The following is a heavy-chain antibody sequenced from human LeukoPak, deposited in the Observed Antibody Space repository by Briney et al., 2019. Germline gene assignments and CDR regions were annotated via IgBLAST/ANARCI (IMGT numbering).Heavy chain of an antibody. V-gene: IGHV3-7*01. CDR2: IKQDGSEK. CDR1: GFTFSSYW. J-gene: IGHJ6*03. Sequence: GGSLRLSCAASGFTFSSYWMSWVRQAPGKGLEWVANIKQDGSEKYYVDSVKGRFTISRDNAKNSLYLQMNSLRAEDTAVYYCARDQRYGIAVAGRVYYYYYMDVWGKGTTVTVSS. CDR3: ARDQRYGIAVAGRVYYYYYMDV. D-gene: IGHD6-19*01.